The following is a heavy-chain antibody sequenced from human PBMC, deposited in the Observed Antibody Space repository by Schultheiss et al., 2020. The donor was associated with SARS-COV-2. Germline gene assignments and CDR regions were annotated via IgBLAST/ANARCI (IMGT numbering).Heavy chain of an antibody. CDR1: GGSFSGYY. J-gene: IGHJ4*02. CDR3: ARGGRKTAMVTI. Sequence: SETLSLTCAVYGGSFSGYYWIWIRQPPGKGLEWIGEINPSGSTNYNPSLKSRVSMSVDTSKNQFSLKVNSVTAADTALYYCARGGRKTAMVTIWGQGTLVTVSS. CDR2: INPSGST. V-gene: IGHV4-34*01. D-gene: IGHD5-18*01.